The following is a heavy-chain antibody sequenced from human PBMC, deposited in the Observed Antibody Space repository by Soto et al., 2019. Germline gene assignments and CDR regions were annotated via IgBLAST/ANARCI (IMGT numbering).Heavy chain of an antibody. Sequence: EVQLLESGGGLVQPGGSLRLSCAASGFTFSSYAMSWVRQAPGKGLEWVSAISGSGGSTYYADSVKGRFTISRDNSKNTLYLQMNSLRAEDTAVYYCAKEPYYYDRSGYSPVDYWGQGTLVTVSS. CDR1: GFTFSSYA. CDR3: AKEPYYYDRSGYSPVDY. CDR2: ISGSGGST. J-gene: IGHJ4*02. V-gene: IGHV3-23*01. D-gene: IGHD3-22*01.